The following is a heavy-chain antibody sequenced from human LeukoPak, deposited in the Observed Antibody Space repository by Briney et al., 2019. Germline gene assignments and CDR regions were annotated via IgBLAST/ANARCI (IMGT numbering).Heavy chain of an antibody. D-gene: IGHD5-24*01. CDR1: GGSISNYY. Sequence: SETLSLTCTVSGGSISNYYWSWIRQPPGKGLEWIGYVFYSGSTNYNPSLKSRVTISVDTSKNQFSLKLSSVTAADTAVYYCARGEMATTPGIGYFDYWGQGTLVTVSS. CDR3: ARGEMATTPGIGYFDY. J-gene: IGHJ4*02. V-gene: IGHV4-59*12. CDR2: VFYSGST.